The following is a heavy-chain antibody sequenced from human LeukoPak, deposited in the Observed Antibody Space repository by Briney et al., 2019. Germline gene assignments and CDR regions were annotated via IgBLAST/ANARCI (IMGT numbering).Heavy chain of an antibody. D-gene: IGHD6-13*01. CDR3: ARPINPGYSSSWYHFDY. CDR1: GGSISSSSYY. V-gene: IGHV4-39*01. CDR2: IYYSGST. Sequence: SETLSLTCTVSGGSISSSSYYWGWIRQPPGKGLEWIGSIYYSGSTYYNPSLKSRVTISVDTSKNQFSLKLSSVTAADTAVYYCARPINPGYSSSWYHFDYWGQGTLVTVSS. J-gene: IGHJ4*02.